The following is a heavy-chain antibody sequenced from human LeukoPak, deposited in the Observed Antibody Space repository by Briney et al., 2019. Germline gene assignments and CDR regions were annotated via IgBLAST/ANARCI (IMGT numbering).Heavy chain of an antibody. CDR3: AKEGSSSWYTYYYMDV. Sequence: GGSLRLSCAASEFTFRSYGMSWVRQAPGKGLEGVSASSGSGGGTYYADSVKGRFTNSRGNSKNTLYLQMNSLRAEDTAVYYCAKEGSSSWYTYYYMDVWGKGTTVTISS. CDR2: SSGSGGGT. J-gene: IGHJ6*03. V-gene: IGHV3-23*01. D-gene: IGHD6-13*01. CDR1: EFTFRSYG.